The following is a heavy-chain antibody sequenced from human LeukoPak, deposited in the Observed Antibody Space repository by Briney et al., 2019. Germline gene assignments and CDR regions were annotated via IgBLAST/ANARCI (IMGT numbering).Heavy chain of an antibody. V-gene: IGHV4-39*01. D-gene: IGHD4-17*01. Sequence: SETLSLTCTVSGGSISSSSYYWGWIRQPPGKGLEWIGSIYYSGSTYYNPSLKSRVTISVDTSKNQFSLKLSSVTAADTAVYYCARPYGDYYYYGMDVWGQGTTVTVSS. J-gene: IGHJ6*02. CDR1: GGSISSSSYY. CDR2: IYYSGST. CDR3: ARPYGDYYYYGMDV.